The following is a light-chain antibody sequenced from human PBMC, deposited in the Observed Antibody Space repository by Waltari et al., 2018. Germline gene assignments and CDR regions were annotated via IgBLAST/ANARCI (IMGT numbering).Light chain of an antibody. CDR1: HLTYKY. J-gene: IGLJ2*01. Sequence: SYDLTPPPSVSVSPRQTASITCSRHHLTYKYVCWYQQKPGQSPLRVIYQDLSRPSGIPERFSGSNSGNTATLTISGTQAMDEADYYCQAWDSTTLVFGGGTKLTVL. CDR3: QAWDSTTLV. V-gene: IGLV3-1*01. CDR2: QDL.